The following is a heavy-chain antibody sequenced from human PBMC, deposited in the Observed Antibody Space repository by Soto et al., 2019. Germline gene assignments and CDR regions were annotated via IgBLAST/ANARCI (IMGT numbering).Heavy chain of an antibody. CDR1: GYTFTSYG. V-gene: IGHV1-18*01. D-gene: IGHD2-15*01. CDR2: ISAYNSNT. CDR3: ARCSGGSCYSRDAFDI. Sequence: ASVKVSCKASGYTFTSYGISWVRQAPGQGLEWMRRISAYNSNTNYAQKQQGRDNMTTDTSTSTAYMELRSLRSDDTAVYYCARCSGGSCYSRDAFDIWGQGTMVTVSS. J-gene: IGHJ3*02.